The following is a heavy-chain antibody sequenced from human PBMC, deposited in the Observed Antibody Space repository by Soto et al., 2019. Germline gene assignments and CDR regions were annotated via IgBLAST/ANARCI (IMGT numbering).Heavy chain of an antibody. CDR1: GFTFSSYG. CDR3: ASDAEVDGYLA. D-gene: IGHD5-12*01. CDR2: ISSSSNYI. J-gene: IGHJ4*02. Sequence: EVQLVESGGGLVKPGGSLRLSCAASGFTFSSYGMNWVRQAPGKGLEWVSSISSSSNYIYYADSLKGRFTISRDNSKNSLYLQMNSLRAEDTAVYYCASDAEVDGYLAWGQGTLVTVSS. V-gene: IGHV3-21*01.